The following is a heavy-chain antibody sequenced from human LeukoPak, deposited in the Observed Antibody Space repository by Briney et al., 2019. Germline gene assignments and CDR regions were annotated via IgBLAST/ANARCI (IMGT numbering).Heavy chain of an antibody. D-gene: IGHD5-24*01. CDR2: IYYSGSS. CDR3: ARHRSGWLQSSFDY. V-gene: IGHV4-39*01. J-gene: IGHJ4*02. Sequence: SETLSLTCSVSGGSISSSSSYWGWIRQPPGEGLEWIGSIYYSGSSFDNPALKSRVTISVDTSKNQFSLKLSSVTAADTAVYYCARHRSGWLQSSFDYWGQGTLVTVSS. CDR1: GGSISSSSSY.